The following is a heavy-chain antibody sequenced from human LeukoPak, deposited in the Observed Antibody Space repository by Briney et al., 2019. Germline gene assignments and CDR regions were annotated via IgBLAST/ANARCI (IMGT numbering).Heavy chain of an antibody. CDR1: GFTFSRYA. CDR3: ARVVGVATRGIWSDP. D-gene: IGHD3-22*01. CDR2: ISYDGSDK. J-gene: IGHJ5*02. Sequence: GGSLRLSCAASGFTFSRYAMHWVRQAPGKGLDWVAVISYDGSDKYYGDSVRGRFTISRDNSKNTLYLQRKSLKAAATALCYCARVVGVATRGIWSDPWGQGTLVTVSS. V-gene: IGHV3-30-3*01.